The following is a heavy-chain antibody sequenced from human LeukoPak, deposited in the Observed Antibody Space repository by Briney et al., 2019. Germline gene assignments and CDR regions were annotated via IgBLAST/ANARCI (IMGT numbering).Heavy chain of an antibody. V-gene: IGHV1-2*02. CDR1: GYTFTGYY. CDR3: ARVSGIAAALGAFDI. CDR2: INPNSGGT. Sequence: ASVKVSCKASGYTFTGYYMHWVRQAPGQGLEWMGWINPNSGGTNYAQKFQGRVTMTRDTSISTAYMELSRLRSDDTAVYYCARVSGIAAALGAFDIWGQGTMVTVSS. D-gene: IGHD6-13*01. J-gene: IGHJ3*02.